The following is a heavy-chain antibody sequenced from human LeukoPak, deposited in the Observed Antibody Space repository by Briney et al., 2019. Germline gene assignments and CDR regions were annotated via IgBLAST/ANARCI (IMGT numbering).Heavy chain of an antibody. V-gene: IGHV3-49*03. CDR3: TREDAYSSGWYPAEYFQH. CDR2: IRSKAYGGTT. J-gene: IGHJ1*01. CDR1: GFTFGDYA. Sequence: GGSLRLSCTASGFTFGDYAMSWFRQAPGKGLEWVGFIRSKAYGGTTEYAASVKGRFTISRDDSKSIAYLQMNSLKTEDTAVYYCTREDAYSSGWYPAEYFQHWGQGTLVTVSS. D-gene: IGHD6-19*01.